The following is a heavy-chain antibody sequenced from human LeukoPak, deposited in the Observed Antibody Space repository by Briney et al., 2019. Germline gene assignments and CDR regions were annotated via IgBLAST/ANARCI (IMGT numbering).Heavy chain of an antibody. V-gene: IGHV3-7*03. CDR3: ARGPGWGALDY. J-gene: IGHJ4*02. Sequence: GGSLRLSCAASGFSFSTSWMTWVRQAPGKGLEWVANMNVDGSQKYPGDSVGGRYTISRDNVKNTLYLQMNSLRVEDTAVYYCARGPGWGALDYWGQGALVIVSS. D-gene: IGHD3-16*01. CDR1: GFSFSTSW. CDR2: MNVDGSQK.